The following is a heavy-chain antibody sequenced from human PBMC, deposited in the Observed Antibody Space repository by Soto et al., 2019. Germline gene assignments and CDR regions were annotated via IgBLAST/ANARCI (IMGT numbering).Heavy chain of an antibody. CDR3: ARVARQYYFDN. CDR2: TSNKGNSYTT. J-gene: IGHJ4*02. D-gene: IGHD4-4*01. V-gene: IGHV3-72*01. CDR1: GFTFSDHY. Sequence: EVQLVASGGGLVQPGGYLRLSFAASGFTFSDHYMDWVRQAPGKGLEWVGRTSNKGNSYTTDYASSVKGRFTVSRDDSKPSLYLQINSLKTEYTALYYCARVARQYYFDNWGQGTLVTVAP.